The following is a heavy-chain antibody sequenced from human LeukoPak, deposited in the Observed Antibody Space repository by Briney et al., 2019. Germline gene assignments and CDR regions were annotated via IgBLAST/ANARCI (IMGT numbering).Heavy chain of an antibody. CDR2: ITSNGDKT. CDR3: ARGGATTLFDY. CDR1: GFTFSSYA. J-gene: IGHJ4*02. V-gene: IGHV3-64*01. Sequence: GESLKISCAASGFTFSSYAMHWVRQAPGKGLEYVSAITSNGDKTYYGNSVKGRFTISRDNSKNTLYLQMGSLSIEDVAVYYCARGGATTLFDYWGQGTLVTVSS. D-gene: IGHD1-26*01.